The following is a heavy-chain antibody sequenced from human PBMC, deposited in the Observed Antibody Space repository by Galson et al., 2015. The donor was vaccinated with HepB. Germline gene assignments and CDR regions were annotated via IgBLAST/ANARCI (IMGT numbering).Heavy chain of an antibody. CDR1: GGTFSSYV. CDR2: IWYDGSNK. J-gene: IGHJ6*02. D-gene: IGHD1-26*01. CDR3: ARVRVDKGTYLHYGMDV. Sequence: SLRLSCAASGGTFSSYVISWVRQAPGKGLEWVAVIWYDGSNKYYGDPVKGRFTVSRDISKKTLYLQMSSLRDEDTAVYYCARVRVDKGTYLHYGMDVWGQGTTVTVSS. V-gene: IGHV3-33*08.